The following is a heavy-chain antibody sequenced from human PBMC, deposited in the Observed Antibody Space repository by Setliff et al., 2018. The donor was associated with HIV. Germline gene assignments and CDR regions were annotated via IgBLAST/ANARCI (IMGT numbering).Heavy chain of an antibody. Sequence: ASVKISCKASGYTFINFGITWVRQAPGQGLEWVGYISGYNGNTKYAQNVQGRVTMTTDTSTSTAYMELRSLRYDDTAVYYCARDPRSGYDSDTAMVTVYYYYMDVWGKGTTVTVSS. J-gene: IGHJ6*03. D-gene: IGHD5-18*01. V-gene: IGHV1-18*04. CDR2: ISGYNGNT. CDR1: GYTFINFG. CDR3: ARDPRSGYDSDTAMVTVYYYYMDV.